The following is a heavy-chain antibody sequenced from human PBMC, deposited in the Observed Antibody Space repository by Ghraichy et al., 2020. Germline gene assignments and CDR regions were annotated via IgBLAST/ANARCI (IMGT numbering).Heavy chain of an antibody. CDR2: IYYSGST. CDR1: GGSISSSSYY. J-gene: IGHJ3*02. CDR3: ARASDDAFDI. D-gene: IGHD6-6*01. Sequence: SETLSLTCTVSGGSISSSSYYWGWIRQPPGKGLEWIGSIYYSGSTYYNPSLKSRVTISVDTSKNQFSLKLSSVTAADTAVYYCARASDDAFDIWGQGTMVTVSS. V-gene: IGHV4-39*07.